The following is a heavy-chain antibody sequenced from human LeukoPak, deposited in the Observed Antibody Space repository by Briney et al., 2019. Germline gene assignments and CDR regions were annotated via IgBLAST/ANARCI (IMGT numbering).Heavy chain of an antibody. D-gene: IGHD5-24*01. CDR3: ARDSRDGNNLPSFDV. CDR2: MNPNSGNT. J-gene: IGHJ6*04. Sequence: ASVKVSCKASGYTFTSYDINWVRQATGQGLEWMGWMNPNSGNTGYAQKFQGRVTMTRNTSISTAYMELSSLRSGDTAVYYCARDSRDGNNLPSFDVWGKGTTVTVSS. CDR1: GYTFTSYD. V-gene: IGHV1-8*01.